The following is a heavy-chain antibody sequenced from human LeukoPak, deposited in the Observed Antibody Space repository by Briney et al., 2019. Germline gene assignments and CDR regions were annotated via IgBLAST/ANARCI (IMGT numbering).Heavy chain of an antibody. CDR1: GVSVSSSIYY. D-gene: IGHD3-10*01. CDR2: INHSGST. V-gene: IGHV4-39*07. J-gene: IGHJ2*01. Sequence: PSETLSLTCTVSGVSVSSSIYYWGWIRQPPGKGLEWIGEINHSGSTNYNPSLKSRVTISVDTSKNQFSLKLSSVTAADTAVYYCARPLYYYGSGNYWYFDLWGRGTLVTVSS. CDR3: ARPLYYYGSGNYWYFDL.